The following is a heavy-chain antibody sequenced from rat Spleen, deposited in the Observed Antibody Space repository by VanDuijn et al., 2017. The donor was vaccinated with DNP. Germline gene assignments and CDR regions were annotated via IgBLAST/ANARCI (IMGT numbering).Heavy chain of an antibody. D-gene: IGHD1-3*01. Sequence: QVQLTESGPGLVQPSETLSLTCTVSGFSLTSNGVGWVRQPLGKGLVWLGTIWADRSTAYNSAVQSRLSISRDTSKSQVFLKMNSLQTEDTATYYCARRDGSYACFDFWGQGVMVTVSS. CDR3: ARRDGSYACFDF. CDR2: IWADRST. CDR1: GFSLTSNG. V-gene: IGHV2-72*01. J-gene: IGHJ2*01.